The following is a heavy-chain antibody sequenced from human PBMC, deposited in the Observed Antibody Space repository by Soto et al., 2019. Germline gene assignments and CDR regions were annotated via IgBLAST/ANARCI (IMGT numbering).Heavy chain of an antibody. D-gene: IGHD3-10*01. V-gene: IGHV1-69*06. J-gene: IGHJ6*02. CDR1: GGTFSSYA. CDR3: ARGGFTMVRPTPNYGMDV. Sequence: QVQLVQSGAEVKKPGSSMKVSCKASGGTFSSYAISWVRQAPGQGLEWMGGIIPIFGTANYAQKFQGRVTITADKSTSTAYMELSSLRSEDTAVYYCARGGFTMVRPTPNYGMDVWGQGTTVTVSS. CDR2: IIPIFGTA.